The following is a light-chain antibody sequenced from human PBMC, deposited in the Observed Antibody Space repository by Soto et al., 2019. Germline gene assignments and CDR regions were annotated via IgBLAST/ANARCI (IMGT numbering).Light chain of an antibody. CDR1: QSVGVN. CDR2: DAS. CDR3: QQYNDWPIT. J-gene: IGKJ5*01. Sequence: ESVMTQSPATLSVSPGNRVTLSCRASQSVGVNLAWYQQKPGQAPRLLIYDASTRATGVPARFTGSGSGTEFSLTISSLQCEDSALYYCQQYNDWPITFGQGTRLEIK. V-gene: IGKV3-15*01.